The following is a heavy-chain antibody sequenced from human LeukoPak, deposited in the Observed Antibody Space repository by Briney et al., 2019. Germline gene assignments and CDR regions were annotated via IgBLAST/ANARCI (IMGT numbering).Heavy chain of an antibody. J-gene: IGHJ4*02. V-gene: IGHV4-34*01. CDR1: GVSFSGYY. CDR2: NNHSGST. Sequence: SETLSLTCVVYGVSFSGYYWSWIRQPPGKGLEWIGENNHSGSTNYNPSLKSRVTISVDTSKNQFFLRLSSVTATDTAVYYCARHGHSHYYDYWGQGTLVTVSS. D-gene: IGHD3-3*02. CDR3: ARHGHSHYYDY.